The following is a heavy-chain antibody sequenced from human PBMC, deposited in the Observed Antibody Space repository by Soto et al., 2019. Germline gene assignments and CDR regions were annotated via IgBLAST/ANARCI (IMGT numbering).Heavy chain of an antibody. J-gene: IGHJ4*02. V-gene: IGHV3-23*01. CDR1: GFRFSSYS. CDR3: ATMNGYFEY. Sequence: GGSLRLSCADSGFRFSSYSMSWVRQTPGKGLEWVAAITATGDRTYYADSVTGRFTISRDNSKKTHYLQMTSLRAEDTAMYYCATMNGYFEYWGQGTPVTV. CDR2: ITATGDRT. D-gene: IGHD3-22*01.